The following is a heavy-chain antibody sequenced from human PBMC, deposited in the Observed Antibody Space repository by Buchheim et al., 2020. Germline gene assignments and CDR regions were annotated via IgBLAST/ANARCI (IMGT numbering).Heavy chain of an antibody. Sequence: QVQLQESGPGLVKPSETLSLTCAVSGYSISSGYYWGWIRQPPGKGLEWIGSIYHSGSTYYNPSLKSRVTISVDTSKNQFSLKLSSVTAADTAVYYCARGGRTGFRELLRNWFDPWGQGTL. CDR3: ARGGRTGFRELLRNWFDP. J-gene: IGHJ5*02. D-gene: IGHD3-10*01. CDR2: IYHSGST. CDR1: GYSISSGYY. V-gene: IGHV4-38-2*01.